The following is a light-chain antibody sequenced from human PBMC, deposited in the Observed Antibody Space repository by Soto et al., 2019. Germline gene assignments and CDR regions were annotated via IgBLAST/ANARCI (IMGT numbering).Light chain of an antibody. Sequence: EIVLTQSPGTLSLSPGERATLSCRASQSVSSSYLAWYQQKPGQAPRLLIYGASSRATGIPDRFSGSGSGTDVILLISRLEAEDFSVYYCQQYGSSPPWTFGQGTKVEIK. V-gene: IGKV3-20*01. CDR3: QQYGSSPPWT. CDR1: QSVSSSY. CDR2: GAS. J-gene: IGKJ1*01.